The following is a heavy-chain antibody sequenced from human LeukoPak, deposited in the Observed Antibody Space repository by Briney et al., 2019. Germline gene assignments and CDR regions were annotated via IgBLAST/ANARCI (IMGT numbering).Heavy chain of an antibody. CDR3: ARGMYYYDSSGYYDFDY. J-gene: IGHJ4*02. CDR1: GGSFSGYY. V-gene: IGHV4-34*01. Sequence: PSETLSLTCAVYGGSFSGYYWSWIRQPPGKGLEWIGEINHSGSTNYNPSLKSRVTISVDTSKNQFSLKLSSVTAADTAVYCCARGMYYYDSSGYYDFDYWGQGTLVTVSS. D-gene: IGHD3-22*01. CDR2: INHSGST.